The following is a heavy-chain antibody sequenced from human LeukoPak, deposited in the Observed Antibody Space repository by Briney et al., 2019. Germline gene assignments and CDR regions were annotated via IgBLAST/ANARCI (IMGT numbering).Heavy chain of an antibody. V-gene: IGHV3-53*01. J-gene: IGHJ4*02. CDR3: AREDREKTAYFDY. CDR2: IYRGGST. Sequence: PGRSLRLSCAASGFTFSSYGMHWVRQAPGKGLEWVSVIYRGGSTHYAGSVEGRFTISRDKSKNTVYLQLNSLRAEDTAVYYCAREDREKTAYFDYWGQGTLVTVSS. D-gene: IGHD2-21*02. CDR1: GFTFSSYG.